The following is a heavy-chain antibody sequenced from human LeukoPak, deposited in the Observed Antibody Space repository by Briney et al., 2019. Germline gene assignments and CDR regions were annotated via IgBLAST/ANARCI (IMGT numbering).Heavy chain of an antibody. Sequence: SETLSLTCTVSGGSISSGSYYWSWIRQPAGKGLEWIGRIYTSGSTNYNPSLKSRVTISVDRSKNQFSLKLSSVTAADTAVYYCARGYGGNSDAFDIWGQGTMVTVSA. CDR3: ARGYGGNSDAFDI. D-gene: IGHD4-23*01. CDR2: IYTSGST. CDR1: GGSISSGSYY. J-gene: IGHJ3*02. V-gene: IGHV4-61*02.